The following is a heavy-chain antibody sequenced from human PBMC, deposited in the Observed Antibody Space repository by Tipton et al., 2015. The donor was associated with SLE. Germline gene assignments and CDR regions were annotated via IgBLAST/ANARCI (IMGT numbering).Heavy chain of an antibody. V-gene: IGHV4-38-2*02. J-gene: IGHJ6*02. CDR3: ARAIIPGVAYGMDV. CDR1: GYSISSGYY. Sequence: TLSLTCTVSGYSISSGYYWGWIRQPPGKGLEWIGSIYHSGSTYYNPSLKSRVTISVDTSKNQFSLKLSSVTAADTAVYYCARAIIPGVAYGMDVWGQGTTVTVSS. CDR2: IYHSGST. D-gene: IGHD2-8*01.